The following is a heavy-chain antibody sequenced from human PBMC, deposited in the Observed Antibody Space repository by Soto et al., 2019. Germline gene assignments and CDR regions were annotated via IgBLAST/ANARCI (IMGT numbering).Heavy chain of an antibody. CDR1: GGTFSSYT. CDR3: ARGDSSTSGGNDY. Sequence: SVKVSCKASGGTFSSYTISWVRQAPGQGLEWMGRIIPILGIANYAQKFQGRVTITADKSTSTAYMELSSLRSEDTAVYYCARGDSSTSGGNDYWGQGTLVTVSS. CDR2: IIPILGIA. V-gene: IGHV1-69*02. J-gene: IGHJ4*02. D-gene: IGHD6-13*01.